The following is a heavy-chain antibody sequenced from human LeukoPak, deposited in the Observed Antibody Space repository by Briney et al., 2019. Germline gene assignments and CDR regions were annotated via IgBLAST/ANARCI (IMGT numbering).Heavy chain of an antibody. D-gene: IGHD3-22*01. J-gene: IGHJ5*02. CDR3: ARETNALRLLQFRFDP. CDR1: GGSISSGSYY. Sequence: PSETLSLTCTVSGGSISSGSYYWSWIRQPAGKGLEWIGRIYTSGSTNYNPSLKSRVTISVDTSKNQFSLKLSSVTAADTAVYYCARETNALRLLQFRFDPWGQGTLVTVSS. V-gene: IGHV4-61*02. CDR2: IYTSGST.